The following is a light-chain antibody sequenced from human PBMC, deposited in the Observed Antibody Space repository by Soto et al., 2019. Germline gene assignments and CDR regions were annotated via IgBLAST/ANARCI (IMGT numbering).Light chain of an antibody. CDR3: SSFATSSVI. CDR1: SSDVGGYNY. CDR2: DVS. Sequence: QSALTQPASVSASPGQSITISCTGTSSDVGGYNYVSWYQQHPGKAPKLIIYDVSNRPSGVSTRFSGSKSGNTASLTISGLQAEDEANYYCSSFATSSVIFGGGTKLTVL. V-gene: IGLV2-14*03. J-gene: IGLJ2*01.